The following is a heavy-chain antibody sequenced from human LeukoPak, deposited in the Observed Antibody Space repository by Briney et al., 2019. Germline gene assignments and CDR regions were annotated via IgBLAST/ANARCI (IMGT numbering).Heavy chain of an antibody. D-gene: IGHD2-21*01. Sequence: ASVKVSCKASGYTFTGYYMHWVRQAPGQGLEWMGRINPNSGGTNYAQKFQGRVTMTRDTSISTAYMELSRLRSDDTTVYYCARVPREYRHGIYDYWGQGTLVTVSS. CDR3: ARVPREYRHGIYDY. V-gene: IGHV1-2*06. CDR1: GYTFTGYY. J-gene: IGHJ4*02. CDR2: INPNSGGT.